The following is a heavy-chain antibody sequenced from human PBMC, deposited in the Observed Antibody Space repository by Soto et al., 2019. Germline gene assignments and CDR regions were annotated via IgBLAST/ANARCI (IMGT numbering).Heavy chain of an antibody. D-gene: IGHD6-19*01. J-gene: IGHJ4*01. CDR3: ASLSSGWYGLSFEY. CDR2: IYCSGST. V-gene: IGHV4-39*01. Sequence: SETLSLTCTVSGGSISSSSYYWGWIRQPPGKGQEWIGSIYCSGSTYYNPSLKSRVTISVDTSKNQFSMKLSSVTAADKAVNYCASLSSGWYGLSFEYWGQGTLVTVSS. CDR1: GGSISSSSYY.